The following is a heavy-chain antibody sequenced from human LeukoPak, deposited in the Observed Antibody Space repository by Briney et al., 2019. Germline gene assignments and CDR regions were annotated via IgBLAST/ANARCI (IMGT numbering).Heavy chain of an antibody. J-gene: IGHJ3*02. Sequence: EASVKVSCEASGCTFTDYYMHWVRQAPGQRLEWMGWINPNSGATKYAQKFQGRVTMTRDTSISTACMELSRLTSDDTAVYYCARGEYVISGYRNDAFDIWGQGTMVTVSS. D-gene: IGHD3-22*01. CDR3: ARGEYVISGYRNDAFDI. V-gene: IGHV1-2*02. CDR1: GCTFTDYY. CDR2: INPNSGAT.